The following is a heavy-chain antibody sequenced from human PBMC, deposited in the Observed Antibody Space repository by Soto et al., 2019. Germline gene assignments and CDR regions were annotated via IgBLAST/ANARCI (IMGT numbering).Heavy chain of an antibody. Sequence: EVQLLESGGGLVQPGGSLRLSCAASGFTFSSYAMSWVRQAPGKGLEWVSAISGSGGSTYYADSVKGRFTISRDNSKNTLYLQINSLRAEDTAVYYCAKDGVLRFLEWSHYFDYWGQGTLVTVSS. D-gene: IGHD3-3*01. CDR2: ISGSGGST. V-gene: IGHV3-23*01. CDR1: GFTFSSYA. CDR3: AKDGVLRFLEWSHYFDY. J-gene: IGHJ4*02.